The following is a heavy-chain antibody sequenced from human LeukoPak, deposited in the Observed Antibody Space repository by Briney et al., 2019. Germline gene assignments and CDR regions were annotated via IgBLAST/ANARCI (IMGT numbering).Heavy chain of an antibody. CDR3: AKTSSSSGHYYYGMDV. CDR1: GFTFSSYA. CDR2: XSGSGGST. Sequence: GGSLRLSCAASGFTFSSYAMSWVRQAPGKGLEWVXXXSGSGGSTYYADSVKGRFTISRDNSKNTLYLQMNSLRAEDTAVYYCAKTSSSSGHYYYGMDVWGQGTTVTVSS. D-gene: IGHD6-13*01. V-gene: IGHV3-23*01. J-gene: IGHJ6*02.